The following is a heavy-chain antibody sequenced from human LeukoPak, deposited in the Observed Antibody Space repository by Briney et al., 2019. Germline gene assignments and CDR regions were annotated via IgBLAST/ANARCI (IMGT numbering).Heavy chain of an antibody. V-gene: IGHV3-74*01. J-gene: IGHJ4*02. D-gene: IGHD6-6*01. CDR2: TNSDGSST. CDR1: GFTFSSCG. Sequence: GGTLRLSCAASGFTFSSCGMSWVRQAPGKGLVWVSRTNSDGSSTSYADSVKGRFTISRDNAKNTLYLQMNSLRAEDTAVYYCASQEYSSSSVDYWGQGTLVTVSS. CDR3: ASQEYSSSSVDY.